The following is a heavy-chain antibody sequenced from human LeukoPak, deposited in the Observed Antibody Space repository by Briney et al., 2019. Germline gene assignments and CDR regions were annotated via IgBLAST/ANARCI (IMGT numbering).Heavy chain of an antibody. D-gene: IGHD3-22*01. J-gene: IGHJ4*02. Sequence: PGGSLRLSCAASGFTFSTYSMNWVRQAPGKGLEWVSGVSTSSTYIYYADSVKGRFTISRDNAKNSLYLQTNSLRAEDTAVYYCARDYGYYGQYFDYWGQGTLVTVSS. CDR3: ARDYGYYGQYFDY. V-gene: IGHV3-21*01. CDR1: GFTFSTYS. CDR2: VSTSSTYI.